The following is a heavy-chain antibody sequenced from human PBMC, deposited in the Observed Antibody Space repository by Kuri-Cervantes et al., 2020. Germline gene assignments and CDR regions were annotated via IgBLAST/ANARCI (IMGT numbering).Heavy chain of an antibody. J-gene: IGHJ3*02. V-gene: IGHV3-48*03. CDR3: ASGAALDAFDI. CDR2: ISLSGDTM. Sequence: GESLKISCEASGFIFTDYEINWVRQAPGKGLEWISYISLSGDTMFYADSVKGRFTISRDNAKNSLYLQMDNLRGGDTAIYYCASGAALDAFDIWGQGTMVTVSS. CDR1: GFIFTDYE. D-gene: IGHD6-6*01.